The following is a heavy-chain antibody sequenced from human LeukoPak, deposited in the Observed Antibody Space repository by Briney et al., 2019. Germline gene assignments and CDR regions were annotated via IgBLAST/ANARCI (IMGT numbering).Heavy chain of an antibody. J-gene: IGHJ6*03. D-gene: IGHD2-2*01. CDR3: ASGGGKRVPASMGRQYYYYYYMDV. CDR1: GGSFSSYA. Sequence: SVKVSCKASGGSFSSYAISWVRQAPGQGLEWMGGIIPMFGTANYGQKFQGRVTITADESTSTAYMELSSLRSEDTAVYYCASGGGKRVPASMGRQYYYYYYMDVWGKGTTVTVSS. V-gene: IGHV1-69*13. CDR2: IIPMFGTA.